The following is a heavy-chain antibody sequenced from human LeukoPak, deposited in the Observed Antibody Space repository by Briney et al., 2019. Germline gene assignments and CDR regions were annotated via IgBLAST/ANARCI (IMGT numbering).Heavy chain of an antibody. CDR1: GGSISSYD. CDR3: ATERRGDSGSYSFDY. CDR2: IYYSGST. V-gene: IGHV4-59*01. J-gene: IGHJ4*02. Sequence: PSETLSLTCTVSGGSISSYDWSWIRQPPGKGLEWIGYIYYSGSTNYNPSLKSRVTKSVDTSKNQFSLKLSSVTAADTAVYYCATERRGDSGSYSFDYWGQGTLVTVSS. D-gene: IGHD1-26*01.